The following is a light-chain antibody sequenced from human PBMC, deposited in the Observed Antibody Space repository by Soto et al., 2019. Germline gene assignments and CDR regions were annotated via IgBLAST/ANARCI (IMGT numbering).Light chain of an antibody. Sequence: DIQLTQSPSFLSASVGDRVTITCRASLGISSYLAWYQQKPGKAPKLLIYAASTLQSGVPSRFSGSASGTKFTLTISSLQPEDFATYYCQQLKSYPITFGQGTRLEIK. CDR2: AAS. CDR1: LGISSY. CDR3: QQLKSYPIT. J-gene: IGKJ5*01. V-gene: IGKV1-9*01.